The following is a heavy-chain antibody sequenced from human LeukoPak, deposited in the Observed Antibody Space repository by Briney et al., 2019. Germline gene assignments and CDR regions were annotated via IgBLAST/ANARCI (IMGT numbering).Heavy chain of an antibody. CDR1: GYTFTRYI. J-gene: IGHJ6*03. Sequence: ASVKVSCKASGYTFTRYIMHWVRQAPGQGLEWMGWINPNSGGTNYAQKFQGRVTMTRDTSISTAYMELSRLRSDDTAAFYCARGIVVVPAAMTYYYYYMDVWGKGTTVTVSS. V-gene: IGHV1-2*02. CDR3: ARGIVVVPAAMTYYYYYMDV. CDR2: INPNSGGT. D-gene: IGHD2-2*01.